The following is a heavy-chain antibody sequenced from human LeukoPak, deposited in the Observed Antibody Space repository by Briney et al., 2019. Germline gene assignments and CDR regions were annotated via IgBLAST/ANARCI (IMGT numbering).Heavy chain of an antibody. CDR3: ARAGRTYSLDAFDI. Sequence: GGSLRPSCAASGFTFSSYEMNWVRQAPGKGLEWVSYISSSGSTIYYADSVKGRFTISRDNAKNSLYLQMNSLRAEDTAVYYCARAGRTYSLDAFDIWGQGTMVTVS. D-gene: IGHD3-10*01. CDR2: ISSSGSTI. J-gene: IGHJ3*02. V-gene: IGHV3-48*03. CDR1: GFTFSSYE.